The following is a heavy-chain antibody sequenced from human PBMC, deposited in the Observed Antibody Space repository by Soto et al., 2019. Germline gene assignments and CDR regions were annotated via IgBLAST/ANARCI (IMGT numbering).Heavy chain of an antibody. V-gene: IGHV2-5*02. Sequence: QITLKESGPTLVKPTQTLTLTCTFTGFSLNTRGVAVAWIRQPPGKALEWLGLIYWDDDTRYSPLLKTRRIIARDTSENQVVLTLTDLDPVDTATYFCAHTFGIFTGYNINFDYWGQGALVTVSS. D-gene: IGHD3-9*01. J-gene: IGHJ4*02. CDR2: IYWDDDT. CDR1: GFSLNTRGVA. CDR3: AHTFGIFTGYNINFDY.